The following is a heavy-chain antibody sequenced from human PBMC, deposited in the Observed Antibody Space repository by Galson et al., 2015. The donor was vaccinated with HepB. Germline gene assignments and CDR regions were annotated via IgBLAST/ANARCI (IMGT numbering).Heavy chain of an antibody. D-gene: IGHD3-10*01. J-gene: IGHJ4*02. CDR3: ARGYYGSGRLDY. Sequence: ETLSLTCAVSGDSISSSHWWNWVRQPPGKGLERIGEIYHSGRTNYNLYLKSRVTMSVDKSKNQFSLKLSSVTAADTAVYYCARGYYGSGRLDYWGQGILVTVSS. CDR1: GDSISSSHW. CDR2: IYHSGRT. V-gene: IGHV4-4*02.